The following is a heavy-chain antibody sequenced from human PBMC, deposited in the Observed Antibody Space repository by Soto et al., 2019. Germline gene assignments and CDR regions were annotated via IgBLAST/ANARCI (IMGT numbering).Heavy chain of an antibody. CDR3: ASVSYDYSNYFYFDY. CDR1: GGTFSSYA. J-gene: IGHJ4*02. D-gene: IGHD4-4*01. CDR2: IIPIFGTA. Sequence: SVKVSCKASGGTFSSYAISWVRQAPGQGLEWMGGIIPIFGTANYAQKFQGRVTITADESTSTAYMELSSLRSEDTAVYYCASVSYDYSNYFYFDYWGQGTLVTVSS. V-gene: IGHV1-69*13.